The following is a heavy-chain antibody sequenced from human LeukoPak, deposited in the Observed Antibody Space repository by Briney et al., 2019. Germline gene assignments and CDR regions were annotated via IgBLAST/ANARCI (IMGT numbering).Heavy chain of an antibody. CDR3: ARARTMVRGAIGY. J-gene: IGHJ4*02. CDR2: INHGGST. V-gene: IGHV4-34*01. CDR1: GGSINTGDYY. D-gene: IGHD3-10*01. Sequence: SDTLSLTCIVSGGSINTGDYYWSWIRQPPGKGLVWIGEINHGGSTNYNPSLKSRVTISVDTSKNQFSLKLSSVTAADTAVYYCARARTMVRGAIGYWGQGTLVTVSS.